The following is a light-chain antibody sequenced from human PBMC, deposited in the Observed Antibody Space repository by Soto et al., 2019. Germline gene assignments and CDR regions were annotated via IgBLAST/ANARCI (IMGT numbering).Light chain of an antibody. Sequence: DIVMTQSPDSLAVPLGERATINCKSSQSVLYSSNNLNYLAWYQQRPGRPPKLLIYWASTRESGVPDRFSGGESGADFTLTISSLQAEDVAVYYCQQYYSTPPTFGGGTKVEIK. J-gene: IGKJ4*01. CDR1: QSVLYSSNNLNY. CDR2: WAS. V-gene: IGKV4-1*01. CDR3: QQYYSTPPT.